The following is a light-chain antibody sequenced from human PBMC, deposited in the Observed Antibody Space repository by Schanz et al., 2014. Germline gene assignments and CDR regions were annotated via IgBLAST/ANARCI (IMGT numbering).Light chain of an antibody. CDR2: DAS. Sequence: DIVLTQSPGTLSLAPGDRATLSCRASQSVNSNFLAWYQQQSGQAPRLLIYDASTRATGIPDRFSGSGSGTDFTLTISRLEPEDFAVYYCQQSGSSPWTFGQGTKVEIK. J-gene: IGKJ1*01. CDR1: QSVNSNF. V-gene: IGKV3-20*01. CDR3: QQSGSSPWT.